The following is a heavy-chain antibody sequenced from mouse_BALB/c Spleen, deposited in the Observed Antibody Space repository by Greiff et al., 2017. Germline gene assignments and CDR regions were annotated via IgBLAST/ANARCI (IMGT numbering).Heavy chain of an antibody. CDR1: GFSLTSYG. Sequence: VQLVESGPGLVAPSQSLSITCTASGFSLTSYGVSWVRQPPGKGLEWLGVIWGDGSTNYHSALISRLSTSKDNSKSQVFLKLNSLRTDDTATYYCAKSYGNYVSWFAYWGQGTMVTVSA. J-gene: IGHJ3*01. V-gene: IGHV2-3*01. CDR3: AKSYGNYVSWFAY. D-gene: IGHD2-1*01. CDR2: IWGDGST.